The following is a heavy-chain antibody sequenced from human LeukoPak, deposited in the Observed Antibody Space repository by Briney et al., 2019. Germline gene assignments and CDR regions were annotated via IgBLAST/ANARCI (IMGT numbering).Heavy chain of an antibody. Sequence: ASVKVSCKASGYTFTRYGISWVRQAPGQGLAWMGWISAYNGNTNYAQKLQGRVTMNTDTSTSTGYMELRSLRSDDTAVYYCARGIAVAVDFDYWGQGTLVTVSS. D-gene: IGHD6-19*01. J-gene: IGHJ4*02. CDR2: ISAYNGNT. V-gene: IGHV1-18*01. CDR1: GYTFTRYG. CDR3: ARGIAVAVDFDY.